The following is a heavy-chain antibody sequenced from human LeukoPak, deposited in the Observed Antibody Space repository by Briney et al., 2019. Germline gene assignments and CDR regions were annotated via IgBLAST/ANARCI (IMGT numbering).Heavy chain of an antibody. D-gene: IGHD2-15*01. Sequence: ASVKVSCKASGYTFTGYYMHWVRRAPGQGLEWMGWINPNSGGTNYAQKFQGRVTMTRDTSISTAYMELNRLRSDDAAFYYCARGLEDGYCSGGSCVPYYWGQGTLVTVSS. V-gene: IGHV1-2*02. CDR1: GYTFTGYY. CDR3: ARGLEDGYCSGGSCVPYY. CDR2: INPNSGGT. J-gene: IGHJ4*02.